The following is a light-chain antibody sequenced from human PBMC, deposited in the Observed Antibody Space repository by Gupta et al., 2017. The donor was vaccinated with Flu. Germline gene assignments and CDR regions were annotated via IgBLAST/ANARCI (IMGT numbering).Light chain of an antibody. V-gene: IGKV1D-8*02. CDR2: AAS. Sequence: TSMTQSPSLLSASPGDRVTISCRSTQGISSYLAWYQQKPGKAPELLIYAASTLQSGVPSRFSGSGSGTDFTLTIRSLQSEDFANYYCQQYDSFPPTFGQGTKVEIK. CDR3: QQYDSFPPT. J-gene: IGKJ1*01. CDR1: QGISSY.